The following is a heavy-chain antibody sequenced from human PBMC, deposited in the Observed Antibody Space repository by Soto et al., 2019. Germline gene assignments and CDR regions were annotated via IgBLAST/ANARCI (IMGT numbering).Heavy chain of an antibody. Sequence: PSETLSLTCTVSGGSISSGDYYWSWIRQPPGKGLEWIGYIYYSGSTYYNPSLKSRVTISVDTSKNQFSLKLSSVTAADTAVYYCARFVRITHYAFDIWGQGTMVTVSS. CDR1: GGSISSGDYY. CDR2: IYYSGST. D-gene: IGHD3-10*01. CDR3: ARFVRITHYAFDI. J-gene: IGHJ3*02. V-gene: IGHV4-30-4*01.